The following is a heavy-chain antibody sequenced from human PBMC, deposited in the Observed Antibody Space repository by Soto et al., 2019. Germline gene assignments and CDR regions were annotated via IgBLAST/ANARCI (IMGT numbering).Heavy chain of an antibody. Sequence: AAVQVSYEASGYTFTNYYIHWVRQAPGQGLEWMGIIDPSGGSPTNAQKFKGRVSMTRATSASTVYMQLSSLTSDDTAVYFCTRDTPGARWYFDYWGQGTLVNVSS. CDR3: TRDTPGARWYFDY. J-gene: IGHJ4*02. V-gene: IGHV1-46*03. D-gene: IGHD6-13*01. CDR2: IDPSGGSP. CDR1: GYTFTNYY.